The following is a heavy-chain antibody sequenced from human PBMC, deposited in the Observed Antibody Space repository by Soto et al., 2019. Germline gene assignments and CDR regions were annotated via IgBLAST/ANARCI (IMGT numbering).Heavy chain of an antibody. CDR2: VYPADSDT. J-gene: IGHJ4*02. V-gene: IGHV5-51*01. CDR1: GYAFPNYW. CDR3: ARFLPYESPHGYIIEY. D-gene: IGHD3-22*01. Sequence: GESLKISCKGSGYAFPNYWIGWLRQMPGKGLEWMGLVYPADSDTRYSPSFEGQVTFSADRSTNSAYVQWSRLKASDTAMFYCARFLPYESPHGYIIEYWGQGTMVTVSS.